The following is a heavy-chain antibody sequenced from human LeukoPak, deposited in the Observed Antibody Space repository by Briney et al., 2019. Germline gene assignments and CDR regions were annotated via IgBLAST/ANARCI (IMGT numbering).Heavy chain of an antibody. V-gene: IGHV1-2*02. J-gene: IGHJ4*02. CDR1: GPNFTGYY. CDR3: ARDILKVRYSSGSGFVY. Sequence: ASVKVSCKASGPNFTGYYIHWVRQAPGQGLEWMGWINPNGGGTDYAQKFQGRVTMTRDTSISTAYMELSRLRSDDTAVYYCARDILKVRYSSGSGFVYWGQGTLVTVSS. D-gene: IGHD6-19*01. CDR2: INPNGGGT.